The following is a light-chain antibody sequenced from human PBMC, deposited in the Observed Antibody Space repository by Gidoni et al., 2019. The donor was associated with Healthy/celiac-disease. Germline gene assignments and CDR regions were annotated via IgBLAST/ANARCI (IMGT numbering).Light chain of an antibody. J-gene: IGKJ4*01. CDR1: QDISNY. CDR2: DAS. CDR3: QQYDNLLT. V-gene: IGKV1-33*01. Sequence: IQMTQSPSSLSASVGDRVTITCQASQDISNYLNWYQQKPGKAPKLLIYDASNLETGVPARFSGRGSGTDFTFTISSLQPEDIATYYCQQYDNLLTFGGXTKVEIK.